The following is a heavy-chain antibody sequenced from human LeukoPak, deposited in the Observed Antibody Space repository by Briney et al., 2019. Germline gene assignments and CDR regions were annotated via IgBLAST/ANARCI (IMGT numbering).Heavy chain of an antibody. CDR2: INPNSGGT. D-gene: IGHD2-21*01. CDR3: ARGGIVVRSFDY. Sequence: ASVKVSSKASGYTFTGYYMHWVRRAPGQGLEWMGWINPNSGGTNYAQKFQGWVTMTRDTSISTAYMELSRLRSDDTAVYYCARGGIVVRSFDYWGQGTLVTVSS. V-gene: IGHV1-2*04. CDR1: GYTFTGYY. J-gene: IGHJ4*02.